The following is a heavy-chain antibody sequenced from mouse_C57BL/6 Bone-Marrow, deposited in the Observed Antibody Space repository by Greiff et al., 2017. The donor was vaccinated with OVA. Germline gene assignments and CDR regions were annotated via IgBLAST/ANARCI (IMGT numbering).Heavy chain of an antibody. V-gene: IGHV1-64*01. CDR2: IHPNSGST. Sequence: VQLQQSGAELVKPGASVKLSCKASGYTFTSYWMHWVKQRPGQGLEWIGMIHPNSGSTNYNEKFKSKATLTVDKSSSTAYMQLSSLTSEDSAVYYCARRLGSSPFDYWGQGTTLTVSS. CDR1: GYTFTSYW. CDR3: ARRLGSSPFDY. D-gene: IGHD1-1*01. J-gene: IGHJ2*01.